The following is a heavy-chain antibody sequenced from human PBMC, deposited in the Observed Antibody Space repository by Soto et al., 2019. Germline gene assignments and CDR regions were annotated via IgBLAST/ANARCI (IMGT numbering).Heavy chain of an antibody. CDR3: AKDRSGWYQRGFNWFDP. CDR2: ISGSGGST. V-gene: IGHV3-23*01. Sequence: EVQLLESGGGLVQPGGSLRLSCAASGFTFSSYAMSWVRQAPGKGLEWVSAISGSGGSTYYADSVKGRFTISRDNSKNTLYLQMNSLRAEDTAVYYCAKDRSGWYQRGFNWFDPWGQGTLVTVSS. J-gene: IGHJ5*02. D-gene: IGHD6-19*01. CDR1: GFTFSSYA.